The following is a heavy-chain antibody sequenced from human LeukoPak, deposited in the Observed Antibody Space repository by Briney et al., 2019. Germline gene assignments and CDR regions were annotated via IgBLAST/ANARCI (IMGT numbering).Heavy chain of an antibody. V-gene: IGHV3-30-3*01. Sequence: GGSLRLSCAASGFTFSSYAMHWVRQAPGKGLEWVAVISYDGSNKYYADSVKGRFTISRDNSKNTLYLQMNSLRAEDTAVYYRARTSSSPNLGMDVWGQGTTATVSS. CDR1: GFTFSSYA. J-gene: IGHJ6*02. D-gene: IGHD6-13*01. CDR2: ISYDGSNK. CDR3: ARTSSSPNLGMDV.